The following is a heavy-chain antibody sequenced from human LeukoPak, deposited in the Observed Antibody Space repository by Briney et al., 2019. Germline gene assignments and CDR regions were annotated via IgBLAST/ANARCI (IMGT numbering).Heavy chain of an antibody. J-gene: IGHJ4*02. CDR3: ARELSHDYGDYGGY. CDR1: GFTFSSYE. D-gene: IGHD4-17*01. CDR2: ISSSGSTI. Sequence: GGSLRLSCAASGFTFSSYEMNWVRQAPGKGLEWVSYISSSGSTIYYADSVKGRFTISRDNAKNPLYLQMNSLRAEDTAVYYCARELSHDYGDYGGYWGQGTLVTVSS. V-gene: IGHV3-48*03.